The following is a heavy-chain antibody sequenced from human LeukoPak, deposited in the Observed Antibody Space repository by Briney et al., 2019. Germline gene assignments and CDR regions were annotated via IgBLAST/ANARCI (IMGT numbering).Heavy chain of an antibody. CDR2: IIPIFGTA. Sequence: SVKVSCKASGGTFSSYAISWVRQAPGQGLEWMGRIIPIFGTANYAQKFQGRVTITTDESTSTAYMELSSLRSEDTAVYYCARVGCSGGSCYPRFDPWAREPWSPSPQ. D-gene: IGHD2-15*01. CDR3: ARVGCSGGSCYPRFDP. V-gene: IGHV1-69*05. J-gene: IGHJ5*02. CDR1: GGTFSSYA.